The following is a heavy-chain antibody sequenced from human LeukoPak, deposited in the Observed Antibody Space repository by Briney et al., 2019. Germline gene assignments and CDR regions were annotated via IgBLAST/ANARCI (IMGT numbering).Heavy chain of an antibody. CDR1: GGSISSYY. J-gene: IGHJ3*02. CDR2: ITSGST. D-gene: IGHD3-3*01. CDR3: ARDRPPTLYGFGGDAFDI. Sequence: SETLSLTCTVSGGSISSYYWSWFRQPAGKRLEGLGRITSGSTNYNPSLKSRVTMSVATSKNHFPLQLRSVPAADTAVYYCARDRPPTLYGFGGDAFDIWGQGTMVTVSS. V-gene: IGHV4-4*07.